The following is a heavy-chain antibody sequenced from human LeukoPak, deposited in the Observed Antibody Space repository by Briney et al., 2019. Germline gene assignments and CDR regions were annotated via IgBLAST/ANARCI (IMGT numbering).Heavy chain of an antibody. D-gene: IGHD3-22*01. Sequence: ASVKVSCKASGYTFTGYYMYWVRQAPGQGLEWMGWINPNSGGTNYAQKFQGRVTMTRDTSISTAYMELSRLRSDDTAVYYYARGPPYYDSSHRIDPWGQGTLVTVSS. CDR3: ARGPPYYDSSHRIDP. V-gene: IGHV1-2*02. CDR2: INPNSGGT. J-gene: IGHJ5*02. CDR1: GYTFTGYY.